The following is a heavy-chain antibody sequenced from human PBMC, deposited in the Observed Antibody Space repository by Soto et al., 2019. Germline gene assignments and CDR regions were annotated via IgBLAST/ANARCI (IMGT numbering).Heavy chain of an antibody. J-gene: IGHJ5*02. Sequence: QLQLQESGPGLVKPSETLSLTCTVSGGSISSSSYYWGWIRQPPGKGLGWIGSIYYRGSTYYNPFRKSRITISVNTSKNQFSQTLSSVTAADPAVYYCAIQGAVSGSLNWFDPWGHGTLVTVSA. V-gene: IGHV4-39*01. CDR3: AIQGAVSGSLNWFDP. CDR1: GGSISSSSYY. D-gene: IGHD1-26*01. CDR2: IYYRGST.